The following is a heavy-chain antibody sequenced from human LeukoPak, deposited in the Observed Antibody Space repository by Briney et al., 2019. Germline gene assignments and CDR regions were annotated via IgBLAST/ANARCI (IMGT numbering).Heavy chain of an antibody. Sequence: SVKVSCKVSGGSFRSSTFAWVRQAPGRGLEWMGGTIPIFGAPNYALEFQGRATITTDESTSTVYMELSSLTSEDTAIYYCARGPLHVALSSGSLKWLDPWGQGALVTVSS. V-gene: IGHV1-69*05. CDR1: GGSFRSST. J-gene: IGHJ5*02. D-gene: IGHD5-12*01. CDR3: ARGPLHVALSSGSLKWLDP. CDR2: TIPIFGAP.